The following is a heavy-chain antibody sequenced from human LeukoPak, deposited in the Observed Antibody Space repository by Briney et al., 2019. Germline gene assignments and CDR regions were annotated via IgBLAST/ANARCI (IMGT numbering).Heavy chain of an antibody. CDR1: GYTFTGYY. J-gene: IGHJ6*02. D-gene: IGHD2-2*02. CDR3: ASSRPRYCSSTSCYTVYYYGMDV. CDR2: INPNSGGT. Sequence: ASVKVSCKASGYTFTGYYMHWVRQAPGQGLEWMGWINPNSGGTNYAQKFQGRVTMTRDTSISTAYMELSSLRSEDTAVYYCASSRPRYCSSTSCYTVYYYGMDVWGQGTTVTVSS. V-gene: IGHV1-2*02.